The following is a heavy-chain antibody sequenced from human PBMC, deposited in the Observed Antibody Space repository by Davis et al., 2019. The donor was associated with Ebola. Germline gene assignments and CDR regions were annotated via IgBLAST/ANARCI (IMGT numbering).Heavy chain of an antibody. CDR1: GGTFSSYA. J-gene: IGHJ4*02. D-gene: IGHD3-22*01. CDR3: ARDRYSDGSGYFFEQSH. CDR2: IIPVFGIP. V-gene: IGHV1-69*13. Sequence: SVKVSCKASGGTFSSYAISWVRQAPGQGLDWMGGIIPVFGIPKYAQKFQGRVTITADESTSTAYMELGSLRSEDTAVYYCARDRYSDGSGYFFEQSHWGQGTLVTVSS.